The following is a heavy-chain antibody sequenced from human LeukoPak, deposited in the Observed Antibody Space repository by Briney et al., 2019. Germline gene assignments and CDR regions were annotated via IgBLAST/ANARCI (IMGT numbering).Heavy chain of an antibody. V-gene: IGHV4-39*01. D-gene: IGHD3-9*01. CDR3: ARGRVLRYFDWLLLASGGGTTYYFDY. CDR1: GGSISSSSYY. CDR2: FYYSGST. J-gene: IGHJ4*02. Sequence: PSETLCLTCTVSGGSISSSSYYWGWIRQPPGKGLERIGSFYYSGSTYYNPSLKSRVTISVDTSKNQFSLKLSSVTAADTAVYYCARGRVLRYFDWLLLASGGGTTYYFDYWGQGTLVTVSS.